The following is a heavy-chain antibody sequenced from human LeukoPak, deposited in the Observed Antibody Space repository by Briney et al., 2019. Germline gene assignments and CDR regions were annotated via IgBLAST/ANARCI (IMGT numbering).Heavy chain of an antibody. Sequence: ASVKVSCKTSGYTFNNYGINWVRQAPGQGLEWVGWISVYNGNTHSAQKLHGRVTMTRDTSTSTVYMELSSLRSEDTAVYYCARVFLTGYSSSWSFDYWGQGTLVTVSS. D-gene: IGHD6-13*01. J-gene: IGHJ4*02. CDR2: ISVYNGNT. CDR3: ARVFLTGYSSSWSFDY. CDR1: GYTFNNYG. V-gene: IGHV1-18*01.